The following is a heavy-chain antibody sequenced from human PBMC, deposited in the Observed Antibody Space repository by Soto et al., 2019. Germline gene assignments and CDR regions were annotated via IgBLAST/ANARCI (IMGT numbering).Heavy chain of an antibody. J-gene: IGHJ4*02. V-gene: IGHV2-5*02. D-gene: IGHD3-10*01. CDR1: GFSLSTSGVG. CDR2: IYWDDDK. Sequence: QITLKESGPPLVKPTQTLTLTCTFSGFSLSTSGVGVGWIRQPPGKALEWLALIYWDDDKRYSPSLKSRLTITKDTSKNQVVLTMTNMDPVDTATYYCARSKAMVRGVTLLYFDYWGQGTLVTVSS. CDR3: ARSKAMVRGVTLLYFDY.